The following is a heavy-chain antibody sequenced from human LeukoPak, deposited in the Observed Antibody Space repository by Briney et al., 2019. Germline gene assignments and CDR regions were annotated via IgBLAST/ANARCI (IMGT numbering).Heavy chain of an antibody. CDR1: GFTFSSYA. V-gene: IGHV3-30-3*01. CDR3: ARGSGGSCYWCY. J-gene: IGHJ4*02. D-gene: IGHD2-15*01. CDR2: ISYDGSTK. Sequence: GGSLRLSCAASGFTFSSYAMHWVRQAPGKGLEWVAVISYDGSTKYYADSVKGRFTISRDNSKNTLYLQMNSLRAEDTAVYYCARGSGGSCYWCYWGQGTLVTVSS.